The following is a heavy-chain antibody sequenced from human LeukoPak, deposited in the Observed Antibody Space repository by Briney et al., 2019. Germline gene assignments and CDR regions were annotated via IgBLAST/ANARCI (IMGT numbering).Heavy chain of an antibody. CDR1: GVSISSGSNY. Sequence: PSETLSLTCSVSGVSISSGSNYWGWIRQPPGKTLEWIGSIYSRGHTYYHPSLKSRIIILIDTAKNHFSLNLSSVTAADTAVYDCAKVNMAKTYYYDSSGYYSPFDYWGQGTLVTVSS. J-gene: IGHJ4*02. CDR3: AKVNMAKTYYYDSSGYYSPFDY. V-gene: IGHV4-39*07. CDR2: IYSRGHT. D-gene: IGHD3-22*01.